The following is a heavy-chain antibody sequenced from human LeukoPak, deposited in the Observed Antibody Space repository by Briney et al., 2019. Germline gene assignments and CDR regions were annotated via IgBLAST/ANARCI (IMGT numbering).Heavy chain of an antibody. D-gene: IGHD5-12*01. CDR2: IWDTEIT. J-gene: IGHJ3*02. CDR3: ARGLVLATDDAFDI. Sequence: SETLSLTCTVSGGSIRSYFWSWLRQPPGQELEWIGYIWDTEITDYNPSLKSRVTISLDTSKNHFSLKLRSVTAADTALYFCARGLVLATDDAFDIWGQGTLVTVSS. CDR1: GGSIRSYF. V-gene: IGHV4-59*01.